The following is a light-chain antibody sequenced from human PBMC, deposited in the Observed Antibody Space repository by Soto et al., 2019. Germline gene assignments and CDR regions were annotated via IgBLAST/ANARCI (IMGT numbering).Light chain of an antibody. CDR2: GVS. CDR3: TPYTSTALRV. CDR1: SSDVGGFNY. J-gene: IGLJ3*02. Sequence: QSVLTQPASVSGSPGQSITISCTGTSSDVGGFNYVSWYQQHPGKAPQVMIYGVSNRPSGVSNRFYGSKSGNTASLTISGLPAEDEADYYCTPYTSTALRVFGGGTKVTVL. V-gene: IGLV2-14*01.